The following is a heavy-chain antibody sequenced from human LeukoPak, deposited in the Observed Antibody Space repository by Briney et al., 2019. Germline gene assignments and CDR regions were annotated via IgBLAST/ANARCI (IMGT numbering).Heavy chain of an antibody. V-gene: IGHV1-2*02. CDR1: GYTFTSYG. Sequence: ASVTVSCKASGYTFTSYGISWVRQAPGQGLEWMGCVNPNSGDTNYAQKFQGSVTMTRDTSISTVYMELSRLRSDDTAVYYCARASGSYWWFDSWGQGTLVTVSS. J-gene: IGHJ5*01. CDR3: ARASGSYWWFDS. CDR2: VNPNSGDT. D-gene: IGHD1-26*01.